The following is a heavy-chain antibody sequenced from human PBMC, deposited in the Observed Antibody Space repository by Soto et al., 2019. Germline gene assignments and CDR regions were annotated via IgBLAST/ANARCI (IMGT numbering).Heavy chain of an antibody. CDR3: AREFSNSPEAFDS. J-gene: IGHJ4*02. D-gene: IGHD6-6*01. CDR2: ISYTGAT. CDR1: GVTVKSDYYC. Sequence: SETLSLTCTVAGVTVKSDYYCWSWIRQPPGRGLEWIGYISYTGATNYNPSLKSRVSISVDTSRNQFSLKLSSVTAADTAVYYCAREFSNSPEAFDSWGQGSLVTVSS. V-gene: IGHV4-61*01.